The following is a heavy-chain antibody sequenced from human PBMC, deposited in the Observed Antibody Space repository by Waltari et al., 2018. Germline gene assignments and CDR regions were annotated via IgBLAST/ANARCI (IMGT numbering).Heavy chain of an antibody. CDR3: TSDIAAAGFDY. D-gene: IGHD6-13*01. CDR2: IRKKAFGATT. J-gene: IGHJ4*02. CDR1: GFSLGDYG. V-gene: IGHV3-49*04. Sequence: ESGGGLVQPGRSLRLSCDTSGFSLGDYGMTWVRQAPQKRLEWVGYIRKKAFGATTDFAASVKGRVSLSRDDSKGSIYLQMNSLTADDTAIYYCTSDIAAAGFDYWGQGISVTVSS.